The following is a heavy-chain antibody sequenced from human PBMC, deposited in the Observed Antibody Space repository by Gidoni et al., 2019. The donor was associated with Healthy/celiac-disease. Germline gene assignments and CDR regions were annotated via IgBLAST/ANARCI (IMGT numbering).Heavy chain of an antibody. CDR1: GYTFTSYD. V-gene: IGHV1-8*01. D-gene: IGHD3-16*02. CDR2: MNPNSGNT. J-gene: IGHJ6*03. CDR3: ARFIDGYYYYYMDV. Sequence: QVQLVQSGAEVKKPGASVKVSCKASGYTFTSYDINWVRQATGQGLEWMGWMNPNSGNTGYAQKFQGRDTMTRNTSISTAYMELSSLRSEDTAVYYCARFIDGYYYYYMDVWGKGTTVTVSS.